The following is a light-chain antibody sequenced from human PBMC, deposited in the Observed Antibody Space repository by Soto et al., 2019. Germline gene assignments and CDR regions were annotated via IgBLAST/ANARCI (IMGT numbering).Light chain of an antibody. Sequence: EIVLTQSPATLSLSPGERATLSCRASQSVSSYLAWYQQKPGQAPRLLIYDASNRATGIPARFSGSASGTDFPLTISSLEPEDFADYYCQQRGNWPWTFGQGTKVEIK. V-gene: IGKV3-11*01. CDR3: QQRGNWPWT. J-gene: IGKJ1*01. CDR2: DAS. CDR1: QSVSSY.